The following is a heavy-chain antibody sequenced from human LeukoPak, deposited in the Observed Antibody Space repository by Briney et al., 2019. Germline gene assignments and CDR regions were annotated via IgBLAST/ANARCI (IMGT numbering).Heavy chain of an antibody. CDR2: ISGSGGST. V-gene: IGHV3-23*01. D-gene: IGHD2-21*02. CDR1: GFTFSSYA. Sequence: GGSLRLSCAASGFTFSSYAMSWVRQAPGKGLEWVSAISGSGGSTYYADSVKGRFTISRDDSKTTLYLQMNSLKTEDTAVYYCTTFGAYCGGDCYGKYYYYGMDVWGQGTTVTVSS. CDR3: TTFGAYCGGDCYGKYYYYGMDV. J-gene: IGHJ6*02.